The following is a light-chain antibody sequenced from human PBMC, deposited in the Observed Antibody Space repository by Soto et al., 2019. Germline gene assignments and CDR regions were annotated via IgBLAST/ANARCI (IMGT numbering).Light chain of an antibody. CDR1: SSDVGGYNS. V-gene: IGLV2-14*01. CDR2: DVS. J-gene: IGLJ3*02. Sequence: QSVLTQPASVSGSPGQSITISCTGSSSDVGGYNSVSWYQQHPGKAPKLMIYDVSNRPSGVSNRFSGSKSGNTASLTISGLQAEDEAAYYCSSYTSSSTRVFGGGTKLTVL. CDR3: SSYTSSSTRV.